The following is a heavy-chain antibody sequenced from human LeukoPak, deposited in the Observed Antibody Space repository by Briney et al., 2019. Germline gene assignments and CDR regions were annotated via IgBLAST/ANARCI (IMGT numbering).Heavy chain of an antibody. J-gene: IGHJ4*02. CDR1: GGSVRGDRYY. D-gene: IGHD6-13*01. Sequence: SETLSLTCTVSGGSVRGDRYYWNWIRQPPGKGLEWVGEIYHSGSTIYNPSLKSRVTISIDMSKNQFSLKLNSVTAADTAVYFCARDQVTAAGTGGLGYWGQGTLVTVSS. CDR3: ARDQVTAAGTGGLGY. V-gene: IGHV4-61*01. CDR2: IYHSGST.